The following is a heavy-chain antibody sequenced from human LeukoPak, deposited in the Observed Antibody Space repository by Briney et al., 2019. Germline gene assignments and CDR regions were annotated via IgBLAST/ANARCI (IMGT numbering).Heavy chain of an antibody. CDR2: IRYDGSNK. Sequence: GGSLRLSCAASGFTFSSYGMHWVRQAPGKGLEWVAFIRYDGSNKYYADSVKGRFTISRDNSKNTLYLQMNSLRAEDTAVYYCAKDEAYTAMWRIRYFDCWGQGTLVTVSS. V-gene: IGHV3-30*02. D-gene: IGHD5-18*01. J-gene: IGHJ4*02. CDR1: GFTFSSYG. CDR3: AKDEAYTAMWRIRYFDC.